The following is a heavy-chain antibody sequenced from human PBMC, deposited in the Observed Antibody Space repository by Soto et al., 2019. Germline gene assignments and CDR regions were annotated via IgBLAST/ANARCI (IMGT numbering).Heavy chain of an antibody. CDR1: GFSLSTSGVG. V-gene: IGHV2-5*02. Sequence: QITLKESGPTLVKPTQTLTLTCTFSGFSLSTSGVGVGWIRQPPGKALEWLALIYWDDDKRYSPSLKSRLTITKDTSKNQVVLTITNMDPVDTATYYCAHKATRYDILTGNTQVTAFDIWGQGTMVTVSS. D-gene: IGHD3-9*01. CDR3: AHKATRYDILTGNTQVTAFDI. CDR2: IYWDDDK. J-gene: IGHJ3*02.